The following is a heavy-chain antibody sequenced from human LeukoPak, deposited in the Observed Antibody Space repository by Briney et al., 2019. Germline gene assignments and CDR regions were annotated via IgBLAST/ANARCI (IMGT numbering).Heavy chain of an antibody. CDR2: ISSSSSYI. CDR3: ASRLRSGASVGANHRDAFDI. D-gene: IGHD1-26*01. J-gene: IGHJ3*02. V-gene: IGHV3-21*01. CDR1: GFTFSSYS. Sequence: GGSLRLSCAASGFTFSSYSMNWVRQAPGKGLEWVSSISSSSSYIYYADSVKGRFTISRDNAKNSLYLQMNSLRAEDTAVYYCASRLRSGASVGANHRDAFDIWGQGTMVTVSS.